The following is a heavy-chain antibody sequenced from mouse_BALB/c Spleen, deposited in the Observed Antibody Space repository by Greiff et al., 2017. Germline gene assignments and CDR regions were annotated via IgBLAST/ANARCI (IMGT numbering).Heavy chain of an antibody. V-gene: IGHV5-9-1*01. CDR1: GFTFSSYA. Sequence: EVMLVESGGGLVKPGGSLKLSCAASGFTFSSYAMSWVRQTPEKRLEWVATISSGGSYTYYPDSVKGRFTISRDNAKNTLYLQMSSLRSEDTAMYYCARGGSALSLWGQGTTLTVSS. J-gene: IGHJ2*01. CDR2: ISSGGSYT. CDR3: ARGGSALSL.